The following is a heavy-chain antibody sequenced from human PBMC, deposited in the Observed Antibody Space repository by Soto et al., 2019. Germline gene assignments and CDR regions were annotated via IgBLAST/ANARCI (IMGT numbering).Heavy chain of an antibody. CDR3: ARDSTYYYDSSGYYYRDY. CDR2: ISSSSIYT. V-gene: IGHV3-11*05. D-gene: IGHD3-22*01. CDR1: GFTFSDYY. Sequence: GGSLRLSCAASGFTFSDYYMSWIRQAPGKGLEWVSYISSSSIYTNYADSVKGRFTISRDNAKNSLYLQMNSLRAEDTAVYYCARDSTYYYDSSGYYYRDYWGQGTLVTVSS. J-gene: IGHJ4*02.